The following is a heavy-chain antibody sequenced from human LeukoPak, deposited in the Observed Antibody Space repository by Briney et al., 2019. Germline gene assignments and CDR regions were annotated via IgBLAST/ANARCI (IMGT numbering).Heavy chain of an antibody. CDR3: ARVPYIYSGYDRSTVDY. D-gene: IGHD5-12*01. CDR2: ISSYNDNT. V-gene: IGHV1-18*01. J-gene: IGHJ4*02. CDR1: GYTFSNYG. Sequence: EASVKVSCKASGYTFSNYGISWVRQAPGQGLEWMGWISSYNDNTNYAQKLQGRVTMTRDTSISTAYMELSRLRSDDTAVYYCARVPYIYSGYDRSTVDYWGQGTLVTVSS.